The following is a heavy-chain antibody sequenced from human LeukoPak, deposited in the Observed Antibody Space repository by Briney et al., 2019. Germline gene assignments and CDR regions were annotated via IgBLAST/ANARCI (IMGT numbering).Heavy chain of an antibody. CDR3: ARGTSGYDFGNWFDP. J-gene: IGHJ5*02. V-gene: IGHV1-69*13. CDR1: GGTFSSYA. Sequence: SVKVSCKASGGTFSSYAISWVRQAPGQGLEWMGGIIPIFGTANYAQKFQGRVTITADESTSTAYMELSSLRSEDTAVYYCARGTSGYDFGNWFDPWGQGTLVTVSS. CDR2: IIPIFGTA. D-gene: IGHD5-12*01.